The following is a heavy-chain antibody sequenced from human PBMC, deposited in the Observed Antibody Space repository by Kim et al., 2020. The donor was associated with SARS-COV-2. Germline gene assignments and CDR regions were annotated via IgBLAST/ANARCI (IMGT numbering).Heavy chain of an antibody. D-gene: IGHD6-19*01. CDR1: GGTFSSYA. J-gene: IGHJ5*02. CDR3: ARDNYWYSSGGWFDP. Sequence: SVKVSCKASGGTFSSYAISWVRQAPGQGLEWMGRIIPILGIANYAQKFQGRVTITADKSTSTAYMELSSLRSEDTAVYYCARDNYWYSSGGWFDPWGQGTLVTVSS. V-gene: IGHV1-69*04. CDR2: IIPILGIA.